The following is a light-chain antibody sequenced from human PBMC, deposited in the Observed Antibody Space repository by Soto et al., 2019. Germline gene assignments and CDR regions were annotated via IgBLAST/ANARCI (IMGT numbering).Light chain of an antibody. CDR1: QSVSNS. CDR3: QQYGSSGT. CDR2: GAS. Sequence: EILMTQSPATLSVSPGETATLSCRASQSVSNSLAWYQQKPGQAPRLLIYGASNRATGIPDRFSGSGSGTDFTLTISRLEPEDFAVYYCQQYGSSGTFGQGTKVDIK. J-gene: IGKJ1*01. V-gene: IGKV3-20*01.